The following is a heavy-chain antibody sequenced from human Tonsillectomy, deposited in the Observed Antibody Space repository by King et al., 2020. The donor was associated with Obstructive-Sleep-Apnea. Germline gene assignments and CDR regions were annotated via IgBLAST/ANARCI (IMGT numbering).Heavy chain of an antibody. CDR1: GFTVSSNY. V-gene: IGHV3-66*01. CDR2: IYRGGST. CDR3: ARMPVVAATLDYYFGMDV. Sequence: DVQLVESGGGLVQPGGSLRLSCAASGFTVSSNYMSWVRQAPGKGLEWVSFIYRGGSTSYADSVKGRVTISRDNSKNTLYLQMNSLRAEDTAVYYCARMPVVAATLDYYFGMDVWGQGTTVTVSS. J-gene: IGHJ6*02. D-gene: IGHD2-15*01.